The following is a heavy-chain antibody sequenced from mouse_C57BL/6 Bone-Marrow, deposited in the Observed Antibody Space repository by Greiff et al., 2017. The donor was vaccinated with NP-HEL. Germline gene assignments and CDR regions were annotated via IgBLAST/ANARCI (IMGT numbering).Heavy chain of an antibody. CDR2: ISSGGSYT. V-gene: IGHV5-6*01. J-gene: IGHJ2*01. CDR3: ARHHDGYYPYYFDY. Sequence: EVQRVESGGDLVKPGGSLKLSCAASGFTFSSYGMSWVRQTPDKRLEWVATISSGGSYTYYPDSVKGRVTISRANAKNTLYLQMSSLKSEDTAMYYCARHHDGYYPYYFDYWGQGTTLTVSS. D-gene: IGHD2-3*01. CDR1: GFTFSSYG.